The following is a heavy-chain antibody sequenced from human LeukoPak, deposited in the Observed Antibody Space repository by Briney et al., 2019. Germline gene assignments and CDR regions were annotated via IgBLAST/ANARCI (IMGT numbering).Heavy chain of an antibody. V-gene: IGHV3-9*03. J-gene: IGHJ3*02. D-gene: IGHD5-24*01. CDR3: AKARRRWLQYDAFDI. CDR1: GFTFDDYA. Sequence: GRSLRLSCAASGFTFDDYAMHWVRQAPGKGLEWVSGISWNSGSIGYADSVKGRFTISRDNAKNSLYLQMNSLRAEDMALYYCAKARRRWLQYDAFDIWGQGTTVTVSS. CDR2: ISWNSGSI.